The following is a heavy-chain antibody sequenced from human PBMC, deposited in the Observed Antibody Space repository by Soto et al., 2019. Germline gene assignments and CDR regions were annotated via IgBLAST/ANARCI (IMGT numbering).Heavy chain of an antibody. CDR2: ISAYNGNT. V-gene: IGHV1-18*04. J-gene: IGHJ6*02. CDR3: AREIVVVPAAPGPNYYYYGMDV. Sequence: ASVKVSCKASGYTFTSYGISWVRQAPGQGLEWMGWISAYNGNTNYAQKLQGRVTMTTDTSTSTAYVELRSLRSDDTAVYYCAREIVVVPAAPGPNYYYYGMDVWGQGTTVTVSS. CDR1: GYTFTSYG. D-gene: IGHD2-2*01.